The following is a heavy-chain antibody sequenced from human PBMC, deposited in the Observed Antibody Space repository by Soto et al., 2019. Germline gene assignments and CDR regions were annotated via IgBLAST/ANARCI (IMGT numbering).Heavy chain of an antibody. CDR1: GLSFKNYA. CDR3: AKLEGAFHI. V-gene: IGHV3-9*01. CDR2: VSRNSGNI. Sequence: EVQLVESGGGLVQHGRSLRLSCVASGLSFKNYAMHWVRQAPGRGLEWVSGVSRNSGNIGYADSVKGRFTISSDNAKNSLYLQMNSLRAEDTALYYCAKLEGAFHIWGQGTMVTVSS. J-gene: IGHJ3*02.